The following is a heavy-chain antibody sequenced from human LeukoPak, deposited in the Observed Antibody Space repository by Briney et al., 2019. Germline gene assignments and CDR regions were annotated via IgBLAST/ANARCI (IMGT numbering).Heavy chain of an antibody. J-gene: IGHJ4*02. CDR1: GFTFSTYA. V-gene: IGHV3-23*01. CDR2: IGGSDGST. CDR3: AKGLRYSGIDC. Sequence: GGSLRLSCAASGFTFSTYAMNWVRQAPGKWLEWASAIGGSDGSTYYADSVKGRFTISRDNSRNTLYLQMNSLRAEDTAVYYCAKGLRYSGIDCWGQGTLVTVSS. D-gene: IGHD5-12*01.